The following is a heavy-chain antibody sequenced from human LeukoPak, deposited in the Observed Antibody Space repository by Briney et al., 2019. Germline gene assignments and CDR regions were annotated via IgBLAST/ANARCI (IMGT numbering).Heavy chain of an antibody. CDR3: ARDVSV. CDR1: GFTFSSYG. Sequence: GGSLRLSCAASGFTFSSYGMHWVRQAPGKGLEWVSIIYSGGDTYYADSVKGRFTISRDNSKNALYLQMNSLRAEDTAVYYCARDVSVWGKGTTVTVSS. J-gene: IGHJ6*04. CDR2: IYSGGDT. V-gene: IGHV3-53*01.